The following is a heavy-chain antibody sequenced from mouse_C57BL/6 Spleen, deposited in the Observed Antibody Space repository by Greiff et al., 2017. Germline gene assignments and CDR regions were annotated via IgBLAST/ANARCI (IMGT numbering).Heavy chain of an antibody. CDR3: ARSFITNNAMDY. V-gene: IGHV1-7*01. J-gene: IGHJ4*01. CDR2: INPSSGYT. CDR1: GYTFTSYW. D-gene: IGHD1-1*01. Sequence: VQVVESGAELAKPGASVKLSCKASGYTFTSYWMHWVKQRPGQGLEWIGYINPSSGYTKYNQKFKDKATLTADKSSSTAYMQLSSLTYEDSAVYYCARSFITNNAMDYWGQGTSVTVSS.